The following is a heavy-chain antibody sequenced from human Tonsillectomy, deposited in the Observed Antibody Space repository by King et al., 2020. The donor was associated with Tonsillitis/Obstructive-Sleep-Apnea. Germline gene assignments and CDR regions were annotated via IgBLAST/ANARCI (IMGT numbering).Heavy chain of an antibody. J-gene: IGHJ6*03. CDR1: GGSISSSSYY. CDR2: IYYSGST. Sequence: QLQESGPGLVKPSETLSLTCTVSGGSISSSSYYWGWIRQPPGKGLEWIGSIYYSGSTYYNPSLKSRVTISVDTSKNPFSLKLSSVTAADTAVYYCARLPLELRRYYYYYMDVWGKGTTVTVSS. D-gene: IGHD1-7*01. V-gene: IGHV4-39*01. CDR3: ARLPLELRRYYYYYMDV.